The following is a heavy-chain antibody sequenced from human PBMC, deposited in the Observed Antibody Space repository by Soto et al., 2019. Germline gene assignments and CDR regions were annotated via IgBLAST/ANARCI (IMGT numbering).Heavy chain of an antibody. CDR3: ARAGFLEWLLFDY. J-gene: IGHJ4*02. D-gene: IGHD3-3*01. V-gene: IGHV4-61*01. CDR2: IYYSGST. CDR1: GGSVSSGSYY. Sequence: QVLLQESGPGLVKPSETLSLTCTVSGGSVSSGSYYWSWIRQPPGKGLEWIGYIYYSGSTNYNPSLKSRVTISVDTSKNQFSLKLSSVTAADTAVYYCARAGFLEWLLFDYWGQGTLVTVSS.